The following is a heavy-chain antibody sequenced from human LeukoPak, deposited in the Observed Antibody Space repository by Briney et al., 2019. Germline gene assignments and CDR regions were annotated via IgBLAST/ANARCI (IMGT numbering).Heavy chain of an antibody. J-gene: IGHJ6*04. CDR2: ISSSSSYI. CDR1: GFTFSSYS. D-gene: IGHD3-10*01. CDR3: ARDYGSAKIGYYYGMDV. V-gene: IGHV3-21*01. Sequence: GGSLRLSCAASGFTFSSYSMNWVRQAPGKGLEWVSSISSSSSYIYYADSVKGQFTISRDNAKTSLYLQMNTLSAEGTAVYYCARDYGSAKIGYYYGMDVWGKGTTVTVSS.